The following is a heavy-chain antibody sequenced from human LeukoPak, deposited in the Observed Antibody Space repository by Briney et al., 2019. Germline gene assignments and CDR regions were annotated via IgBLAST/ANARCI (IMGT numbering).Heavy chain of an antibody. Sequence: GASVKVSCKASGYTFNGYYMHWVRQAPGQGLEWMGWINPNSGGTNYAQKFQGRVTMTRDTSISTAYMELSRLRSDDTAVYYCARLLEEVVVTDYWGQGTLVTVSS. CDR3: ARLLEEVVVTDY. CDR1: GYTFNGYY. V-gene: IGHV1-2*02. J-gene: IGHJ4*02. D-gene: IGHD3-22*01. CDR2: INPNSGGT.